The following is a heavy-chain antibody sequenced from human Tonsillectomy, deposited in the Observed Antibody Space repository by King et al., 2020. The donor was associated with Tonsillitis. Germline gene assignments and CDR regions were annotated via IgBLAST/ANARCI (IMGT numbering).Heavy chain of an antibody. Sequence: QLVQSGPEVRKPGTSVKVSCKASGFSFSTSSIQWVRQARGQRPEWIGWIVVGRGYANYAQNFQDRVTITRDMSTSTAYMELSSLRSEDTAVYFCAADSGPGGYAFHRWGQGTMVTVSS. D-gene: IGHD1-26*01. J-gene: IGHJ3*01. CDR2: IVVGRGYA. CDR3: AADSGPGGYAFHR. V-gene: IGHV1-58*02. CDR1: GFSFSTSS.